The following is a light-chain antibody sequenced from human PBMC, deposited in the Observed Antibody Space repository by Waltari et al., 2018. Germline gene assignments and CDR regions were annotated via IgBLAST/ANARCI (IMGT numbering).Light chain of an antibody. CDR3: QQSYSTPRT. J-gene: IGKJ1*01. CDR1: QSVNSN. Sequence: EIVMTQSPATLSVSPGERATLSCRASQSVNSNLAWYQQKPGQAPRLLIYGASTRATGIPARFSGSGSGTEFTLTISSLQPEDFATYYCQQSYSTPRTFGQGTKVEIK. CDR2: GAS. V-gene: IGKV3-15*01.